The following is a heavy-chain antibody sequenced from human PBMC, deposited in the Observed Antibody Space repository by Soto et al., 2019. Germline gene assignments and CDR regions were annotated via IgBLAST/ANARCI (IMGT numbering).Heavy chain of an antibody. J-gene: IGHJ5*02. CDR2: ISAYNGNT. Sequence: QVQLVQSGAEVKKHGASVKVSCKASGYTFTSYGISWVRQAPGQGLEWMGWISAYNGNTNYAQKLQGRVTMTTDTSTRTAYMELRSLRSDDTAVYYCARDLLRSGSSNWFDTWGQGTLVTVSS. CDR3: ARDLLRSGSSNWFDT. V-gene: IGHV1-18*04. CDR1: GYTFTSYG. D-gene: IGHD1-26*01.